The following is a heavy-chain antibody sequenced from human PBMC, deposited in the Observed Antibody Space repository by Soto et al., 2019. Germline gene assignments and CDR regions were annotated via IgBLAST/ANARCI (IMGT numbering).Heavy chain of an antibody. D-gene: IGHD5-18*01. V-gene: IGHV4-59*01. CDR3: ARDRGYSYGHKYYYYYMDV. J-gene: IGHJ6*03. CDR1: GGSISSYS. CDR2: IYYSGST. Sequence: SEPLSLTCTVWGGSISSYSWNRIRQPPGKGLEWIGYIYYSGSTNYNPSLKSRVTISVDTSKNQFSLKLSSVTAADTAVYYCARDRGYSYGHKYYYYYMDVWGKGTTVTVSS.